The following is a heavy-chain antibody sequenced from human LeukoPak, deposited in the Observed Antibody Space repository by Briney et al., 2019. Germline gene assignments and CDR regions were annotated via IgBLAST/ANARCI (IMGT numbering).Heavy chain of an antibody. Sequence: SVKVSCKASGGTFSSYTISWVRQAPGQGLEWMGGIIPILGIANYAQKLQGRVTITADKSTSTAYMELSSLRSEDTAVYYCARSDYDFWSGGAFDIWGQGTMVTVSS. CDR2: IIPILGIA. D-gene: IGHD3-3*01. J-gene: IGHJ3*02. V-gene: IGHV1-69*10. CDR3: ARSDYDFWSGGAFDI. CDR1: GGTFSSYT.